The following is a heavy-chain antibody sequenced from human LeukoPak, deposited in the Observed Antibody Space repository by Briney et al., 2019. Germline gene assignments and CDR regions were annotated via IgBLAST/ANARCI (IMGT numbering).Heavy chain of an antibody. D-gene: IGHD6-13*01. CDR3: ARDAGSSWGDYYNYLDV. J-gene: IGHJ6*03. CDR1: GYTFTSYG. Sequence: ASVKVSCKASGYTFTSYGISWVRQAPGEGLEWMGWISGCNDNTKYAQNLQGRVTMTTDTSTSTVFMELRSLRSDDTAVYYCARDAGSSWGDYYNYLDVWGKGTTVTVSS. CDR2: ISGCNDNT. V-gene: IGHV1-18*01.